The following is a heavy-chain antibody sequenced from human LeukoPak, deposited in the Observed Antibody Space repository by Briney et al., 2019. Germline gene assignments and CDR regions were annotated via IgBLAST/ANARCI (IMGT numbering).Heavy chain of an antibody. J-gene: IGHJ4*02. CDR2: IKQDGREK. D-gene: IGHD3-16*01. Sequence: GGSLRLPCVVSRLTLSTSWMLWVRLAPGKVLDCVGMIKQDGREKFYVISVSGRFTNYRDNAKNSLFLQMNSLRVEDTAVYYCAAGWALDYRGQGTLVTVSS. CDR3: AAGWALDY. V-gene: IGHV3-7*01. CDR1: RLTLSTSW.